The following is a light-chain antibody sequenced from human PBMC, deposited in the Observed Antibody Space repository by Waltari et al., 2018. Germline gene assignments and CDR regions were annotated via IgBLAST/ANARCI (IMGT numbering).Light chain of an antibody. V-gene: IGKV1-39*01. CDR3: QQSSSTPQDA. CDR1: QSINNY. J-gene: IGKJ2*01. Sequence: DIQMTQSPSSLSASVGDRVTITCRASQSINNYLNWYQQKPGKAPNLLSYAASSLHSGVPSRFSGSGSGTDFTLTISSLQADDVATYYCQQSSSTPQDAFGQGTKLEIK. CDR2: AAS.